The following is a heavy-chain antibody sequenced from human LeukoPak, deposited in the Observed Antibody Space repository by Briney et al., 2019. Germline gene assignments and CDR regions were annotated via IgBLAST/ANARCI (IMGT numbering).Heavy chain of an antibody. J-gene: IGHJ4*02. CDR3: AKDMSSWQWLDLDY. CDR2: IKQDGSEK. V-gene: IGHV3-7*01. D-gene: IGHD6-19*01. Sequence: GGSLRLSCAASGFTFSSYWMSWVRQAPGKGLEWVANIKQDGSEKYYVDSVKGRFTISRDNAKNSLYLQMNSLRAEDTAVYYCAKDMSSWQWLDLDYWGQGTLVTVSS. CDR1: GFTFSSYW.